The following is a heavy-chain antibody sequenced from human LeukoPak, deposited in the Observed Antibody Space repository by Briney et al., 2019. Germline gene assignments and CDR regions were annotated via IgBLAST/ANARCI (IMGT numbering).Heavy chain of an antibody. Sequence: PSETLSLTCTVSGGSIRSSYYYWGWIRQPPGKGLEWIGSIYDSGSTYYNPSLKSRVTISVDTSKNQFSLKLNSVTAADTAVYYCARDRRSSWGWYFDLWGRGTLVTVSS. CDR1: GGSIRSSYYY. J-gene: IGHJ2*01. D-gene: IGHD6-13*01. V-gene: IGHV4-39*02. CDR2: IYDSGST. CDR3: ARDRRSSWGWYFDL.